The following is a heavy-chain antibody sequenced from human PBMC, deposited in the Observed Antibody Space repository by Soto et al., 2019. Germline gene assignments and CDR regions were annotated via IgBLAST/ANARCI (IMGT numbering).Heavy chain of an antibody. CDR3: AKDLAQWLTDNWFDP. V-gene: IGHV3-33*06. D-gene: IGHD6-19*01. Sequence: PGGSLRLSCAASGFTFSSYGMHWVRQAPGKGLEWVAVIWYDGSNKYYADSVKGRFTISRDNSKNTLYLQMNSLRAEDTAVYYCAKDLAQWLTDNWFDPWGQGTLVTVS. CDR1: GFTFSSYG. J-gene: IGHJ5*02. CDR2: IWYDGSNK.